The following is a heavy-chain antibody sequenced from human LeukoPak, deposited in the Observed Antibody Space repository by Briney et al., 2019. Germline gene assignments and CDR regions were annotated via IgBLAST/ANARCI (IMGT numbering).Heavy chain of an antibody. J-gene: IGHJ5*02. Sequence: GGSLRLSCAASGFTFSSYAMSWVRQAPGKGLEWVSAISGSGGSTYYADSVKGRFTISRDNSKNTLYLQMNSLRDEDTAVYYCARGPRGRGYYDSSGYDPWGQGTLVTVSS. D-gene: IGHD3-22*01. V-gene: IGHV3-23*01. CDR3: ARGPRGRGYYDSSGYDP. CDR2: ISGSGGST. CDR1: GFTFSSYA.